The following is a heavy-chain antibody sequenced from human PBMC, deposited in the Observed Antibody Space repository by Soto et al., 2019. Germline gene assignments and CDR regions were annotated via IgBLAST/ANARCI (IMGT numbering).Heavy chain of an antibody. CDR1: GYTFTSYY. Sequence: QVQLVQSGAEVKKPGASVKVSCKASGYTFTSYYMHWVRQAPGQGLEWMGIINPSGGSTSYAQKFQGRVIMTRDTSTSTDYMELSSLRSEDTAVYYCARVAYYYDSSGVRKNDVFDIWGQGTMVTVSS. V-gene: IGHV1-46*01. J-gene: IGHJ3*02. CDR2: INPSGGST. D-gene: IGHD3-22*01. CDR3: ARVAYYYDSSGVRKNDVFDI.